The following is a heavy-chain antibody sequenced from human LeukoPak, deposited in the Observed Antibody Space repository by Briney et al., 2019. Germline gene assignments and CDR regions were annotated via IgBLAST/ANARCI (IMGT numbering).Heavy chain of an antibody. CDR3: ARAPNDYWSCYSVSFDY. CDR2: IDTDGSST. Sequence: GGSLRLSCAASGFSFSSYWMHWVRQAPGKGLVWVSRIDTDGSSTRYADSVKGRFTISRDNAKNTLYLQMNSLRAEDTAVYYCARAPNDYWSCYSVSFDYWGQGTLVTVSS. J-gene: IGHJ4*02. D-gene: IGHD3-3*01. CDR1: GFSFSSYW. V-gene: IGHV3-74*01.